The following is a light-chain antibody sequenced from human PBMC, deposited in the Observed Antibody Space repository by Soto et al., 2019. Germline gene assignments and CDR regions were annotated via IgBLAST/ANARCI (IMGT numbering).Light chain of an antibody. CDR2: GSS. Sequence: IQLTQSPSSLSAPVGDRVTITCRAGQGISTYLAWYLPKQGKGPQLLIVGSSSLQSGVPSRFSGSGSGTDFTLTISSLQTEDFATYYCQQLISYPLTFGGGTKVDIK. CDR1: QGISTY. J-gene: IGKJ4*01. V-gene: IGKV1-9*01. CDR3: QQLISYPLT.